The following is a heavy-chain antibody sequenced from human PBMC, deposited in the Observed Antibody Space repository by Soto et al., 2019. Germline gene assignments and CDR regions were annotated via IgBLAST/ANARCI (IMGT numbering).Heavy chain of an antibody. V-gene: IGHV4-30-4*01. D-gene: IGHD3-10*01. J-gene: IGHJ4*02. Sequence: QVQLQESGPGLVKPSQTLSLTCTVSGGSISSGDYYWSWLRQPPGKGLEWIGYIYYSGSTYYNPSIKGRVTISVDTSKTHFSLKLSSVTAADTAVYYCATIKLGSNRLDYWGQGTLVTVSS. CDR2: IYYSGST. CDR1: GGSISSGDYY. CDR3: ATIKLGSNRLDY.